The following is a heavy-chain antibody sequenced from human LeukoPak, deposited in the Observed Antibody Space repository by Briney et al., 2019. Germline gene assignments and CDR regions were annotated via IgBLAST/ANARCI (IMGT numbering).Heavy chain of an antibody. CDR2: INSDGSRT. CDR3: ARELPREVTLDY. D-gene: IGHD2-21*02. V-gene: IGHV3-74*01. Sequence: GSLRLSCAASGFTLSSYEMHWVRQAPGKGLVWVSRINSDGSRTGYADSVKGRFTIPRDNAKNTLYLQMNSPRAEDTAIYYCARELPREVTLDYWGQGTLVTVSS. CDR1: GFTLSSYE. J-gene: IGHJ4*02.